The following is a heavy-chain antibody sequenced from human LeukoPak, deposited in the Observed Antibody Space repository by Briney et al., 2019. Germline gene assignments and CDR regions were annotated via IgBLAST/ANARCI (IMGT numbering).Heavy chain of an antibody. CDR3: ARDSSGWLQLSSTFDY. CDR1: GFTVSSNH. Sequence: GGSLRLSCAASGFTVSSNHMNWVRQAPGKGLEWVSLIHSHGNTYYADSVRGRFTISRGNTRNTLYLQMNSLRVEDTAVYYCARDSSGWLQLSSTFDYWGQGTLVTVSS. D-gene: IGHD5-24*01. J-gene: IGHJ4*02. V-gene: IGHV3-66*03. CDR2: IHSHGNT.